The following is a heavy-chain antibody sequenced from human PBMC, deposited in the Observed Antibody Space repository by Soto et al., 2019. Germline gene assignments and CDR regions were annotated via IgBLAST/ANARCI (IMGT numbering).Heavy chain of an antibody. D-gene: IGHD1-7*01. Sequence: GGSLRLSCAASGFTFSSYAMSWVRQAPGKGLEWVSAISGSGGSTYYADSVKGRFTISRDNSKNTLYLQMNSLRAEDTAVYYCAKSGYNWNYGPRYYYYGMDVWGQGTTVTVSS. CDR1: GFTFSSYA. CDR2: ISGSGGST. CDR3: AKSGYNWNYGPRYYYYGMDV. J-gene: IGHJ6*02. V-gene: IGHV3-23*01.